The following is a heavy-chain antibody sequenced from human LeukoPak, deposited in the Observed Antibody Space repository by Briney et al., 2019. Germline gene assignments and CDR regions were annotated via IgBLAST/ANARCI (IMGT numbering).Heavy chain of an antibody. Sequence: GESLKISCKGSGYSFTKNWIGWVRQMPGKVLEWTGIIYPPDSDTRYGRSFQGQVTISVDESITTAYLQWSSLKASDTAMYYCATSSSYSPYYFDSWGQGTLVTVSS. CDR1: GYSFTKNW. J-gene: IGHJ4*02. CDR3: ATSSSYSPYYFDS. V-gene: IGHV5-51*01. CDR2: IYPPDSDT. D-gene: IGHD3-22*01.